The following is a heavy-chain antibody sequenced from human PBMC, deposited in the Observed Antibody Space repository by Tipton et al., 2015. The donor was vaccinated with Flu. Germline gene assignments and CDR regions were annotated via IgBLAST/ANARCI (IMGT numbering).Heavy chain of an antibody. D-gene: IGHD3-22*01. Sequence: SLRLSCAASGFTFSSYGMHWVRQAPGKGLEWVAFIRYDGSNKYYADSVKGRFTISRDNSKNTLYLQMNSLRAEDTAVYYCAKDRPIYDSSGYYPDYWGQGTLVTLSS. CDR1: GFTFSSYG. J-gene: IGHJ4*02. CDR3: AKDRPIYDSSGYYPDY. CDR2: IRYDGSNK. V-gene: IGHV3-30*02.